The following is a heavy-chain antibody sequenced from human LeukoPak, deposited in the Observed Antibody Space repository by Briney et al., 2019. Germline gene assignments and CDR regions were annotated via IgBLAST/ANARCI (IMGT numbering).Heavy chain of an antibody. CDR1: GGTFSSYA. J-gene: IGHJ4*02. Sequence: SVKVSCKASGGTFSSYAISWVRQAPGQGLEWMGRIIPIFGTANYAQKFQGRVTITTDESTSTAYMELRSLRSEDTAVYYCARGNNWNDVHFDYWGQGTLVTVSS. D-gene: IGHD1-20*01. V-gene: IGHV1-69*05. CDR3: ARGNNWNDVHFDY. CDR2: IIPIFGTA.